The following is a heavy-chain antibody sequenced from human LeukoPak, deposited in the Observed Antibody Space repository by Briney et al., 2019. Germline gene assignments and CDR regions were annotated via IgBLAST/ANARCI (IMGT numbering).Heavy chain of an antibody. V-gene: IGHV3-21*04. Sequence: PGRSLRLSCAASGFTFSSYSMNWVRQAPGKGLEWVSSISSSSSYIYYADSVKGRFTTSRDNAKNSLYLQMNSLRADDTAVYYCTRDSTTFRFGYWGQGTLVTVSS. D-gene: IGHD4-11*01. CDR1: GFTFSSYS. CDR2: ISSSSSYI. J-gene: IGHJ4*02. CDR3: TRDSTTFRFGY.